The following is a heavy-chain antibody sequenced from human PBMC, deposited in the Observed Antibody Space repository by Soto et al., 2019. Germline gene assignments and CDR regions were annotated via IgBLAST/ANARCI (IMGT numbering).Heavy chain of an antibody. Sequence: QLQLQESGPGLVKPSETLSLTCIVSGDSVSSRSSSWVWIRQPPAKGLEWIGSISFSGSANYNPPLKSRVTISLETSKNQFSLKLSSVTAADTAAYYCARRSALPTYYKTVDVWGQGTTVTVSS. CDR1: GDSVSSRSSS. CDR3: ARRSALPTYYKTVDV. J-gene: IGHJ6*02. V-gene: IGHV4-39*01. CDR2: ISFSGSA. D-gene: IGHD3-10*01.